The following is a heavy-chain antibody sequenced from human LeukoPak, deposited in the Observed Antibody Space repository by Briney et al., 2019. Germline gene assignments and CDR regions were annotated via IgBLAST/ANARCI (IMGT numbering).Heavy chain of an antibody. D-gene: IGHD5-18*01. CDR3: ARDISNTAMVGFDY. CDR2: ISWDSGSI. Sequence: GRSLRLSCAASGFTFGDYGMHWVRQAPGKGLEWVSGISWDSGSIGYADSVKGRFTISRDNAKNSLYLQMNSLRAEDTALYYCARDISNTAMVGFDYWGQGTLVTVSS. J-gene: IGHJ4*02. V-gene: IGHV3-9*01. CDR1: GFTFGDYG.